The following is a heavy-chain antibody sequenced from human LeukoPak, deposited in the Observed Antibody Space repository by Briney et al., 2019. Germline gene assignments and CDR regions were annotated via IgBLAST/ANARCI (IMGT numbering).Heavy chain of an antibody. CDR2: IKQDGSER. Sequence: GGSLRLSCAASGFAFSGFSMSWVRQSPTKGLEWVANIKQDGSERYYVDSVKGRFTISRDNAKNSLSLQMNNLRVEDTAVYYCARAGSHWHYVYWGQGTVVTVSS. D-gene: IGHD3-10*01. J-gene: IGHJ4*02. V-gene: IGHV3-7*01. CDR3: ARAGSHWHYVY. CDR1: GFAFSGFS.